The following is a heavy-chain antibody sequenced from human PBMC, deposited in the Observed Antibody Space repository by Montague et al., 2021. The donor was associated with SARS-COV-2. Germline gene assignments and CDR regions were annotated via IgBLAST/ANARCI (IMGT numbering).Heavy chain of an antibody. D-gene: IGHD2-15*01. CDR3: ANADRCSSGSCYSPFDS. V-gene: IGHV4-39*01. CDR2: IYYTGTT. Sequence: SETLSLTCTVSGDSVKTNLYYWDWIRQPPGKGLEWIGNIYYTGTTYYNPSLKSRVTMSVDTSKNQFSLKLTSVTAADTAVYYCANADRCSSGSCYSPFDSWGQGSLVTVSS. J-gene: IGHJ4*02. CDR1: GDSVKTNLYY.